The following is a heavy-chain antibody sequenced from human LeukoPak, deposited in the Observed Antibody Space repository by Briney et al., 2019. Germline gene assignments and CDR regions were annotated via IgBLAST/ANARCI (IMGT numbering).Heavy chain of an antibody. D-gene: IGHD5-12*01. CDR2: INPNSGGR. CDR1: GYTFTGYY. J-gene: IGHJ4*02. Sequence: GASVKVSCKASGYTFTGYYIHWVRQAPGQGLEWMGWINPNSGGRNYAQKFQGRVTMTRDTSTTYMELSRLTSDDTAVYYCAGAYSGYEAFDYWGQGTLVTVSS. CDR3: AGAYSGYEAFDY. V-gene: IGHV1-2*02.